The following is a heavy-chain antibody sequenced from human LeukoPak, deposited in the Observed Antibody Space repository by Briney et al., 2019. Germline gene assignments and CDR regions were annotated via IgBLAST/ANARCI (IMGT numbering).Heavy chain of an antibody. CDR3: ARGIDADTAMARFDY. D-gene: IGHD5-18*01. V-gene: IGHV1-18*01. CDR1: GYTFTSYG. Sequence: ASVKVSCKASGYTFTSYGISWVRQAPGQGLEWMGWISAYNGNTNYAQKLQGRVTMTTDTSTSTAYMELRSLRSDDTAVYYCARGIDADTAMARFDYWGQGTLVTVSS. J-gene: IGHJ4*02. CDR2: ISAYNGNT.